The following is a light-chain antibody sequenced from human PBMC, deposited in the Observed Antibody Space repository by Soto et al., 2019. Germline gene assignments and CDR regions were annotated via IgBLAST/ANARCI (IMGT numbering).Light chain of an antibody. CDR2: DAS. J-gene: IGKJ1*01. V-gene: IGKV3-11*01. CDR1: QSVSTY. Sequence: EIVLTQSPATLALSPGERATLFCRASQSVSTYLAWYQQKPGQAPRLLIYDASSRATDIPARFSGSGSGTDFTLAISTLEPEDFAVYYCQQRTEWPPTFGQGTKVDIK. CDR3: QQRTEWPPT.